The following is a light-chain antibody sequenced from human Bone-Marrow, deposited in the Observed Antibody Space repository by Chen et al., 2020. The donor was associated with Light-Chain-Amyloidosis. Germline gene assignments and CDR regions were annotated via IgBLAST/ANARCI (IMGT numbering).Light chain of an antibody. CDR3: CSSSDTDTLI. J-gene: IGLJ2*01. V-gene: IGLV2-23*01. Sequence: QSALTQPASVAGSVGQSITISCTGTSTDVGHYNLVSWYQQHPGEAPKLMMYEDSERPSGVSNRFAGSKSGNTASLTISGLQTEDQADYYCCSSSDTDTLIFGTGTRLTVL. CDR2: EDS. CDR1: STDVGHYNL.